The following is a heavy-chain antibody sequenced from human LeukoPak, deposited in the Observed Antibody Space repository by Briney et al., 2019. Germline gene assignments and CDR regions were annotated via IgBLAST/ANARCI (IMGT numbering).Heavy chain of an antibody. V-gene: IGHV4-38-2*01. CDR3: ARQEPPYSSSSDY. D-gene: IGHD6-6*01. CDR2: IYHSGST. J-gene: IGHJ4*02. CDR1: GYSISSGYY. Sequence: PSETLSLTCAVSGYSISSGYYWGWIRQPPGKGLEWIGSIYHSGSTYYNPSLKSRVTIPVDTSKNQFSLKLSSVTAADTAVYYCARQEPPYSSSSDYWGQGTLVTVSS.